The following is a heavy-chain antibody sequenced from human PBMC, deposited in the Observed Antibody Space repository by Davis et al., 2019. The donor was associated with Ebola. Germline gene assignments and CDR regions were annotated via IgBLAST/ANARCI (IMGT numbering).Heavy chain of an antibody. CDR1: GGSLQGSF. CDR2: IGHSGNA. Sequence: VSLRLSCAVYGGSLQGSFWSWIRQPPGKGLEWIGEIGHSGNADYNPSLESRVTISVDTSKSQLSLRLNSVTAADTAVYYCARTTLTSVSDLGLGYTFFDPWGQGTLVNVSS. V-gene: IGHV4-34*01. J-gene: IGHJ5*02. CDR3: ARTTLTSVSDLGLGYTFFDP. D-gene: IGHD4-17*01.